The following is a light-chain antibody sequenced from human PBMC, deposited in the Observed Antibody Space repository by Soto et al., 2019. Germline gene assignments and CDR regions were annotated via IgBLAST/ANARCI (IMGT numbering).Light chain of an antibody. V-gene: IGLV1-40*01. J-gene: IGLJ1*01. CDR2: GAT. Sequence: QSVLTQPPSVSGAPGQRVTISCTGSSSNIGAGYDVHWYQQHPGTAPRLLIYGATHRPSGVPERFSGSKSGNTASLTISGLQAGDEADYYCCSYAGTYTRVFGTGTKLTVL. CDR1: SSNIGAGYD. CDR3: CSYAGTYTRV.